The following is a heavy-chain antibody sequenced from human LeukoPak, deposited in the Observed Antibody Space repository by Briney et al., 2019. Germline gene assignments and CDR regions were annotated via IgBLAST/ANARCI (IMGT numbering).Heavy chain of an antibody. D-gene: IGHD2-15*01. V-gene: IGHV3-48*01. J-gene: IGHJ4*02. Sequence: GGSLRLSCAASGFSFSTYAMSWVRQAPGKGLEWVSYITIGSTTIYYADSVKGRFTISRDNAKNSLYLQMNSLRAEDTAVYYCARGSDVSDYWGQGTLVTVSS. CDR3: ARGSDVSDY. CDR1: GFSFSTYA. CDR2: ITIGSTTI.